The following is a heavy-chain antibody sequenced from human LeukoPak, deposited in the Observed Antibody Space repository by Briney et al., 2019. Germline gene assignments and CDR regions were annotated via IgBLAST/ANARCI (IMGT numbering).Heavy chain of an antibody. J-gene: IGHJ4*02. V-gene: IGHV3-30*18. CDR2: ISYDGSNK. CDR1: GFTFSSYG. CDR3: AKDWGRITMIAADY. Sequence: GGSLRLSCAASGFTFSSYGMHWVRQAPGKGLEWVAVISYDGSNKYYAGSVKGRFTISRDNSKNTLYLQMSSLRAEDTAVYYCAKDWGRITMIAADYWGQGTLVTVSS. D-gene: IGHD3-22*01.